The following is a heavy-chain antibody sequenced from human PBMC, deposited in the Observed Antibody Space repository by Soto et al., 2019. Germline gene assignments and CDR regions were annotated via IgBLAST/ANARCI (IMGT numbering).Heavy chain of an antibody. CDR3: ARGGTSSRRAVAGYFHY. Sequence: QVQLQESGPGLVKPSETLSLTCSVSAGSVSGSSHYWNWIRQTPGKGLEWIGYIDYSGSTNYNPSLKSRVTISVDTSKTQFSLKLSPVTAADTAVYYCARGGTSSRRAVAGYFHYWGQGTQVTVSS. CDR2: IDYSGST. J-gene: IGHJ1*01. V-gene: IGHV4-61*01. D-gene: IGHD1-7*01. CDR1: AGSVSGSSHY.